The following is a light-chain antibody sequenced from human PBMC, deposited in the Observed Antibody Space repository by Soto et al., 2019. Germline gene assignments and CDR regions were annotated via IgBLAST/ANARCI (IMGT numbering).Light chain of an antibody. V-gene: IGLV2-14*03. CDR2: DVS. CDR3: SSKTTNSTVV. Sequence: QSALTQPASVSGSPGQSITISCTGTSSDVGGYNYVSWYQQHPGKAPKLMIYDVSNRPSGVSNRFSGSKSGNTASLTISGLQAEDEADYYCSSKTTNSTVVFGGGTKVTVL. CDR1: SSDVGGYNY. J-gene: IGLJ2*01.